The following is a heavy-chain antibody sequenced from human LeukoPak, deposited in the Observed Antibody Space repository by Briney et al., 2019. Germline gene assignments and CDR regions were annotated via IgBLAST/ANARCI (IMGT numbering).Heavy chain of an antibody. CDR3: AKRGVVILVIFAGFHKEAYYCDS. J-gene: IGHJ4*02. CDR1: GITLSNYG. V-gene: IGHV3-23*01. CDR2: ISDIGGRT. Sequence: GGSLRLSCAVSGITLSNYGMSWVRQAPGKGLEWVSGISDIGGRTNYADSVKGRITISRDTPKNILYQQMNSMRAENTADYFCAKRGVVILVIFAGFHKEAYYCDSWGQGALVTVSS. D-gene: IGHD3-9*01.